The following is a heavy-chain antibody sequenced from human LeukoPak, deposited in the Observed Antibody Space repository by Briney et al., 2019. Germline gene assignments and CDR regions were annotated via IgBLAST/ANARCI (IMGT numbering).Heavy chain of an antibody. CDR3: ARDGGRDSGSYYEDY. J-gene: IGHJ4*02. Sequence: SETLSLTCAVYGGSFSGYYWSWTRQPPGKGLEWIGEINHSGSTSYNPSLKSRVTISVDTSKNQFSLKLSSVTATDTVVYYCARDGGRDSGSYYEDYWGQGTLVTVSS. CDR2: INHSGST. CDR1: GGSFSGYY. D-gene: IGHD1-26*01. V-gene: IGHV4-34*01.